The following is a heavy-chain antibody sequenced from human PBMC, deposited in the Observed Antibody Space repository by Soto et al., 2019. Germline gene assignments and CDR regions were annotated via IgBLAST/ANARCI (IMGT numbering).Heavy chain of an antibody. CDR3: ARSVSFRYQLLKRGMDV. Sequence: SVKVSCKASGGTFSSYAISWVRQAPGQGLEWMGGIIPIFGTANYAQKFQGRVTITADESTSTAYMELSSLRSEDTAVYYCARSVSFRYQLLKRGMDVWGQGTTVTSP. D-gene: IGHD2-2*01. J-gene: IGHJ6*02. V-gene: IGHV1-69*13. CDR1: GGTFSSYA. CDR2: IIPIFGTA.